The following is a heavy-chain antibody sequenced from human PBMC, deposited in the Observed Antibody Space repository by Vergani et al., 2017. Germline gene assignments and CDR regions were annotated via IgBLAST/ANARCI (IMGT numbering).Heavy chain of an antibody. CDR1: GGYFSGYY. V-gene: IGHV4-34*01. CDR2: INHSGST. Sequence: QVQLQQWGAGLLKPSETLSLTCAVYGGYFSGYYWSWSRQPPGKGLEWIGEINHSGSTNYNPSLKSRVTISVDTSKNQFSLKLSSGTAADTAVYCCARGGDYYGVDGWGQGTMVTVSS. D-gene: IGHD3-16*01. CDR3: ARGGDYYGVDG. J-gene: IGHJ6*02.